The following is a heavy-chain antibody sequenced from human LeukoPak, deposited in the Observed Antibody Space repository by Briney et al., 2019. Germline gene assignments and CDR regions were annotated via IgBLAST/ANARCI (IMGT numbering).Heavy chain of an antibody. Sequence: ASVKVSCKASGYTFPSYGISRVRQAPRQGLEWMGWISAYNGNTNYAQKLQGRVTMTTDTSTSTAYMELRSLRSDDTAVYYCAREVAGRPHPPTNWGQGTLVTVSS. J-gene: IGHJ4*02. D-gene: IGHD6-19*01. CDR1: GYTFPSYG. V-gene: IGHV1-18*01. CDR3: AREVAGRPHPPTN. CDR2: ISAYNGNT.